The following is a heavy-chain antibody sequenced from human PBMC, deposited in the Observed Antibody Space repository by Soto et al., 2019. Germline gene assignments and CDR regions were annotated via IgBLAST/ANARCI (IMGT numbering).Heavy chain of an antibody. D-gene: IGHD4-17*01. CDR3: ARLYGDYAALS. CDR2: IRSKTNNYAT. CDR1: GFTFSGSA. V-gene: IGHV3-73*02. Sequence: EVQLVESGGGLVQPRGSLKLSCAASGFTFSGSAMHWVRQASGKGLEWVGRIRSKTNNYATAYAASVKGRFTISRDDSKNTAYLQMNSLKTEDTAVYYCARLYGDYAALSWGQGTLVTVSS. J-gene: IGHJ5*02.